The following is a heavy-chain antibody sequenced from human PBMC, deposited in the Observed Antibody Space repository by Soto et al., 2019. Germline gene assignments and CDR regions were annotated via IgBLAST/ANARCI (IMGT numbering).Heavy chain of an antibody. CDR3: ARGLLLLQGFYYYYYMDV. J-gene: IGHJ6*03. CDR1: GYTFTSYD. Sequence: ASVKVSCKASGYTFTSYDINWVRQATGQGLEWMGWMNPNSGNTGYAQKFQGRVTMTRNTSISTAYMELSSLRSEDTAVYYCARGLLLLQGFYYYYYMDVWGKGTTVTVSS. D-gene: IGHD2-15*01. V-gene: IGHV1-8*01. CDR2: MNPNSGNT.